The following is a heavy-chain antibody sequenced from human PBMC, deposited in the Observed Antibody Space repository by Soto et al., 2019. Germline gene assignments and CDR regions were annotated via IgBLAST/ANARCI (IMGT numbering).Heavy chain of an antibody. CDR2: SSNSGTFA. V-gene: IGHV3-11*06. CDR1: GFTFSDYY. Sequence: QVHLVESGGGLVKPGGSLRLSCAASGFTFSDYYMSWVRQAPGRGLEWISYSSNSGTFARYATSVKGRFSISRDNANNSLYQEMNSLRVEDTAVYYCARSGDNFNVLDYWGQGTPVTVSS. J-gene: IGHJ4*02. D-gene: IGHD1-1*01. CDR3: ARSGDNFNVLDY.